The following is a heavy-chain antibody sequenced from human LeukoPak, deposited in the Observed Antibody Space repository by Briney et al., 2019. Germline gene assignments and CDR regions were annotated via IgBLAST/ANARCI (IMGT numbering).Heavy chain of an antibody. J-gene: IGHJ4*02. CDR2: IYYSGST. Sequence: PSETLSLTCTVSGGSVSSGSYYWSWIRQPPGKGLEWIGYIYYSGSTNYNPSLKSRVTISVDTSKNQFSLKLSSVTAADTAVYYCARALMVRGVITYYYFDYWGQGTLVTVSS. CDR3: ARALMVRGVITYYYFDY. D-gene: IGHD3-10*01. V-gene: IGHV4-61*01. CDR1: GGSVSSGSYY.